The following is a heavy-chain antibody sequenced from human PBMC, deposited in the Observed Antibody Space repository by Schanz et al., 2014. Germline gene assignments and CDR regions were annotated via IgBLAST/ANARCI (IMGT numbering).Heavy chain of an antibody. CDR2: IWNNGVTK. V-gene: IGHV3-33*08. D-gene: IGHD3-10*01. CDR1: GFTLSSYA. Sequence: QVQLVESGGGVVQPGRSLRLSCAAYGFTLSSYAMHWVRQAPGKGLEWVAVIWNNGVTKYYADSVRGRFTISRDRFQNTLYLRMGSLRAEDTAVYYCARDNYYGSGSCAYWGQGTLVTVSS. J-gene: IGHJ4*02. CDR3: ARDNYYGSGSCAY.